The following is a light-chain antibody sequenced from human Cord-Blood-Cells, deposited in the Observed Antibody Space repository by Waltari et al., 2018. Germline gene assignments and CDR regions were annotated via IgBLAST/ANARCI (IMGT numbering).Light chain of an antibody. Sequence: QSALTQPASASGSPGQSITIPCTGTSRDGGIYNLVSWYQQHPGKAPKLMIYEGSKRPSGVSNRFSGSKSGNTASLTISGLQAEDEADYYCCSYAGSSTVVFGGGTKLTVL. CDR2: EGS. J-gene: IGLJ2*01. CDR1: SRDGGIYNL. CDR3: CSYAGSSTVV. V-gene: IGLV2-23*01.